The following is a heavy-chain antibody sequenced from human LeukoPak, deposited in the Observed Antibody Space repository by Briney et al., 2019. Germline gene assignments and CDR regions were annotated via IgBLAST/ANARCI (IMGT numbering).Heavy chain of an antibody. CDR2: IIPMFGIA. V-gene: IGHV1-69*13. CDR1: GGTFSRYA. D-gene: IGHD6-19*01. CDR3: ARDRPYTGGWRGFDY. Sequence: SVKVSCKASGGTFSRYAISWVRQAPGQGLEWMGGIIPMFGIANYAQKFQGRVTITADESTSTAYMELSSLRSEDKAVYYCARDRPYTGGWRGFDYWGQGTLVTVSS. J-gene: IGHJ4*02.